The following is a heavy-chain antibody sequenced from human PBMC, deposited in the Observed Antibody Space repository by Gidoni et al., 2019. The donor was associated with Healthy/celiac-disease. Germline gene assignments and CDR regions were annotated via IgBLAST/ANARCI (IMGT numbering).Heavy chain of an antibody. V-gene: IGHV4-39*01. D-gene: IGHD2-21*02. J-gene: IGHJ4*02. Sequence: QLQLQESGPGLVKPSETLSLTCTVSGGSISSSSYYWGWIRQPPGKGLEWIGSIYYSGSTYYNPSLKSRVTISGDTSKNQFSLKLSSVTAADTAVYYCARLLVVTANPHFDYWGQGTLVTVSS. CDR3: ARLLVVTANPHFDY. CDR1: GGSISSSSYY. CDR2: IYYSGST.